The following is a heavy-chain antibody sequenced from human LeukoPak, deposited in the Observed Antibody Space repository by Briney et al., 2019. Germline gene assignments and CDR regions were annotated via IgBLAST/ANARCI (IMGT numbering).Heavy chain of an antibody. CDR1: GFTFSSYS. J-gene: IGHJ6*03. Sequence: PGGSLRLSCAASGFTFSSYSMNWVRQAPGKGLEWVSYISSSSSTIYYADSVKGRFTISRDNAKNSLILQMDSLRAEDTAVYYCARSPRNWGTYYYYYMDVWGKGTTVTVSS. D-gene: IGHD7-27*01. V-gene: IGHV3-48*04. CDR3: ARSPRNWGTYYYYYMDV. CDR2: ISSSSSTI.